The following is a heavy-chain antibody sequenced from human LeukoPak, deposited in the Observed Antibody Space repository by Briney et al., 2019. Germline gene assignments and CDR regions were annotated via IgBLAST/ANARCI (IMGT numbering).Heavy chain of an antibody. CDR1: GFTFRSYA. J-gene: IGHJ4*02. Sequence: GGSLRLSCAASGFTFRSYAMSWVRQAPGKGLEWVSEISGSGGSTYYADSVKGRFTISKDNSKNTLYLQMNSLRAEDTAVYYCAKVSGNYALDYWGQGTLVTVSS. D-gene: IGHD1-26*01. CDR3: AKVSGNYALDY. CDR2: ISGSGGST. V-gene: IGHV3-23*01.